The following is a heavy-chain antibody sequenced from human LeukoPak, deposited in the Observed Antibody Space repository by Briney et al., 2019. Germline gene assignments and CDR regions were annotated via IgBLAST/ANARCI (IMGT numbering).Heavy chain of an antibody. CDR1: DDSISDYY. Sequence: SSETLSLTCTVSDDSISDYYRGWIRQPPGKGLEWIGYFYNSGRSTYNPSLESRVTISADTSKNHFSLKLNSVTTADTAVYYCTRGAGWLIDYWGQGILVTVSS. CDR3: TRGAGWLIDY. V-gene: IGHV4-59*01. CDR2: FYNSGRS. D-gene: IGHD3-16*01. J-gene: IGHJ4*02.